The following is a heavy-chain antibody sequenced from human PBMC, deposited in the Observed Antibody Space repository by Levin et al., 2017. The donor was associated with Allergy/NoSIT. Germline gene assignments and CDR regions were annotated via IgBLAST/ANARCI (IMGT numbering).Heavy chain of an antibody. V-gene: IGHV3-30-3*01. CDR3: ARPAAAGPRWSYYFDY. CDR1: GFTFSSYA. Sequence: LSLTCAASGFTFSSYAMHWVRQAPGKGLEWVAVISYDGSNKYYADSVKGRFTISRDNSKNTLYLQMNSLRAEDTAVYYCARPAAAGPRWSYYFDYWGQGTLVTVSS. D-gene: IGHD6-13*01. J-gene: IGHJ4*02. CDR2: ISYDGSNK.